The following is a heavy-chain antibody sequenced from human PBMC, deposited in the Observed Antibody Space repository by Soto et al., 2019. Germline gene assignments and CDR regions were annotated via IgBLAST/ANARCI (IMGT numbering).Heavy chain of an antibody. V-gene: IGHV1-69*01. D-gene: IGHD2-2*01. CDR1: GGTFSSYC. Sequence: QVQLVQSGAEVKKPGSSVKVSCKASGGTFSSYCISWVRQAPGQGLEWMGGIIPISGTANYAQKFQGRVTITADESTSTAYMELSSLRSEDTAVYYCARSQGSSTSLEIYYYYYYGMDVWGQGTMVTVSS. CDR3: ARSQGSSTSLEIYYYYYYGMDV. CDR2: IIPISGTA. J-gene: IGHJ6*02.